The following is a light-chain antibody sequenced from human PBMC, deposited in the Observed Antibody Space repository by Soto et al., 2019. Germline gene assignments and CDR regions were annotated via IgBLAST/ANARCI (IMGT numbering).Light chain of an antibody. CDR2: DVS. J-gene: IGLJ2*01. V-gene: IGLV2-14*03. Sequence: QSALTQPASVSGSPGQSITISCTGTSSDVGGYNYVSWYQLHPGKAPKLMIYDVSNRPSGVSNRFSGSKSGNMASLTISGLQAEDEADYYCSSYTSSTTLFGGGTKLTVL. CDR1: SSDVGGYNY. CDR3: SSYTSSTTL.